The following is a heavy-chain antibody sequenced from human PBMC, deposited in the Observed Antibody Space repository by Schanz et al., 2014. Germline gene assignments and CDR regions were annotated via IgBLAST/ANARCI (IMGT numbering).Heavy chain of an antibody. CDR1: GYTFTSYG. J-gene: IGHJ4*02. D-gene: IGHD6-13*01. V-gene: IGHV1-46*03. CDR2: INPSGGST. CDR3: ARDGEAAAGCDY. Sequence: QVQLVQSGVEVKRPGASVRVSCKASGYTFTSYGITWVRQAPGQGLEWMGIINPSGGSTSYAQKFQGRVTMTRDTSTSTVYMELSSLRSEDTAVYYCARDGEAAAGCDYWGQGTLXTVSS.